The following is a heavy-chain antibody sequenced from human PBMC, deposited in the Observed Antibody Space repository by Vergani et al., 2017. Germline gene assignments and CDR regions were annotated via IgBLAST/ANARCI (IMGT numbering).Heavy chain of an antibody. J-gene: IGHJ4*02. CDR3: AKAYGSGSYYLL. Sequence: EVQLLESGGGLVQPGGSLRLSCAASGFTFSSYAMSWVRQAPGKGLEWVSAISGSGGSTYYADSVKGRFTISGDNSKNTLYLQMNSLRAEDTAVYYCAKAYGSGSYYLLWGQGTLVTVSS. CDR1: GFTFSSYA. CDR2: ISGSGGST. V-gene: IGHV3-23*01. D-gene: IGHD3-10*01.